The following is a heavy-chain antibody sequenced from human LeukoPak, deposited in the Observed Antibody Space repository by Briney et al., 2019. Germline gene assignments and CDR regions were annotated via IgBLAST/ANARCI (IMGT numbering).Heavy chain of an antibody. CDR3: ARDLPDGAFGY. D-gene: IGHD3-16*01. V-gene: IGHV1-69*06. CDR2: IIPIFGTA. J-gene: IGHJ4*02. Sequence: ASVTVSCTASGRTFSIYAISWVRQAPGQGLEWMGRIIPIFGTANYAQKFQGRVTITADKSTSTAYMELSSLRSEDTAVYYCARDLPDGAFGYWGQGTLVTVSS. CDR1: GRTFSIYA.